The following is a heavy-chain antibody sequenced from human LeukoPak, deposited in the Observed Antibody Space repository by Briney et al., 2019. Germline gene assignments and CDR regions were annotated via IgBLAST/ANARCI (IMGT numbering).Heavy chain of an antibody. Sequence: SETLSLTCTVSGGSLSSSSYYWGWIRQPPGKGLEWIGSIYYSGSTYYNPSLKSRVTISVDTSKNQFSLKLSSVTAADTAVYYCAGLPRITMVRGEDWFDPWGQGTLVTVSS. CDR2: IYYSGST. V-gene: IGHV4-39*01. D-gene: IGHD3-10*01. CDR1: GGSLSSSSYY. J-gene: IGHJ5*02. CDR3: AGLPRITMVRGEDWFDP.